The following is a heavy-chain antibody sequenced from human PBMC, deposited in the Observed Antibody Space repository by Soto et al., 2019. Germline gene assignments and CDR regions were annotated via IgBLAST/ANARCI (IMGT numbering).Heavy chain of an antibody. CDR2: ISYDGSNK. D-gene: IGHD6-6*01. CDR1: GFTFSSYA. Sequence: PGGSLRLSCPASGFTFSSYAMDWVRQAPCKGLEWVGVISYDGSNKYYADSVKGRFTISRDNSKNMLYLQMSSLRAEDTAVYYCARDWEYSSLNQYSYYGMDVWGQGTTVTVSS. CDR3: ARDWEYSSLNQYSYYGMDV. J-gene: IGHJ6*02. V-gene: IGHV3-30-3*01.